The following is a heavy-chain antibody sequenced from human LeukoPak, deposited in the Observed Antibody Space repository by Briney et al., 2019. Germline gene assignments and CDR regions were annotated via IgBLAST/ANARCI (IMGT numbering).Heavy chain of an antibody. Sequence: ASVKVSCKASGYTFTSYGISWVRQAPGQGLEWMGWISAHNGNTNYAQKLQGRVTMTTDTSTSTAYMELRSLRSDDTAVYYCARWIQLNNWFDPWGQGTLVTVSS. CDR1: GYTFTSYG. J-gene: IGHJ5*02. V-gene: IGHV1-18*01. CDR3: ARWIQLNNWFDP. D-gene: IGHD5-18*01. CDR2: ISAHNGNT.